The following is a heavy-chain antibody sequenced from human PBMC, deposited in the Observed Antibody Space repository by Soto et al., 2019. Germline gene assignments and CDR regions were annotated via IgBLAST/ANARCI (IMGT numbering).Heavy chain of an antibody. D-gene: IGHD3-22*01. CDR1: GYTLTTYA. Sequence: QVQLVQSGAEVKKPGASVKVSCKASGYTLTTYAMHWVRQAPGKRLEWMGCINPGNDNTRYSQKFQGRVTITRDTSASTAYIELSSLRSEDAAVYYFARDNRGYSPFDDWGQGTLVSVSS. CDR2: INPGNDNT. CDR3: ARDNRGYSPFDD. V-gene: IGHV1-3*01. J-gene: IGHJ4*02.